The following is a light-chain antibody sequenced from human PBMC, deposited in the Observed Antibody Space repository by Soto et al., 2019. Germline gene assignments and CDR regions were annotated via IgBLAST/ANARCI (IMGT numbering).Light chain of an antibody. Sequence: DIQMTQPPSTLSASVGARVTITCRASQSIIRWLAGYQQKPGKAPKVLVYDVSSLESGVPSRFSGSGSGTEFTPTICSLQAGDFASYYCQQYNSYPWTFGQGTKVEIK. V-gene: IGKV1-5*01. CDR2: DVS. J-gene: IGKJ1*01. CDR1: QSIIRW. CDR3: QQYNSYPWT.